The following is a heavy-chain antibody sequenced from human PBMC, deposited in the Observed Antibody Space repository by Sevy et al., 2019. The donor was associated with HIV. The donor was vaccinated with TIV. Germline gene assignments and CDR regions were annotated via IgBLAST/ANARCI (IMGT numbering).Heavy chain of an antibody. Sequence: GGSLRLSCAASGFTFSSNWMTWVRQAPGKGLEWVANVKQDMSEKYYADSVKGRFTISRDNVKNLLFLQMNSLRDEDTAVYYCARAQQVTMLVVIGGLYFDLWGQGTLVTVSS. J-gene: IGHJ4*02. CDR3: ARAQQVTMLVVIGGLYFDL. V-gene: IGHV3-7*01. D-gene: IGHD3-3*01. CDR2: VKQDMSEK. CDR1: GFTFSSNW.